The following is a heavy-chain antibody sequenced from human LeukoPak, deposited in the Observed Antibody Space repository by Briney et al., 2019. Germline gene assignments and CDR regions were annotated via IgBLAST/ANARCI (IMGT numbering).Heavy chain of an antibody. V-gene: IGHV3-21*01. Sequence: PGGSLRLSCAASGFAFSSYSMNWVRQAPGKGLEWVSSISSSSSYIYYADSVKGRFTISRDNAKNSLYLQMNSLRAEDTAVYYCARGQASDFDYWGQGTLVTVSS. CDR2: ISSSSSYI. J-gene: IGHJ4*02. CDR3: ARGQASDFDY. CDR1: GFAFSSYS.